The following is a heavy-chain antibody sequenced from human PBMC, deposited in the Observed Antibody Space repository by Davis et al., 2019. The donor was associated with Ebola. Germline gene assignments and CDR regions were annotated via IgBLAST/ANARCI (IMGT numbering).Heavy chain of an antibody. CDR3: ETSSSSGGDY. Sequence: GESLKISCAASGFTFSSYGMHWVRQAPGKGLEWVAVISYDGSNKYYADSVKGRFTISRDNSKNTLYLQMNSLRAEDTAVYYCETSSSSGGDYWGQGTLVTVSS. CDR2: ISYDGSNK. D-gene: IGHD6-6*01. V-gene: IGHV3-30*03. CDR1: GFTFSSYG. J-gene: IGHJ4*02.